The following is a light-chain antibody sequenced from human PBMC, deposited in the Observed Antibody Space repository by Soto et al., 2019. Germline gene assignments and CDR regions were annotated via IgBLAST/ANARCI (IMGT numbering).Light chain of an antibody. V-gene: IGKV1-39*01. CDR1: QSISSN. CDR3: QQSYRTPYN. Sequence: DIPMTQSPSSLSASVGDRVTITCRASQSISSNLNWYQQKPGEAPKLLIYVASSLHSGVPSRFSGSESGTDYNLTISSLQPDDRGTYYCQQSYRTPYNFGQGTKLEIK. CDR2: VAS. J-gene: IGKJ2*01.